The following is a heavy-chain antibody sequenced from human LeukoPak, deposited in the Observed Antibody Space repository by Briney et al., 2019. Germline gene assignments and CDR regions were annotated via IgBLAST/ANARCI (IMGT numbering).Heavy chain of an antibody. J-gene: IGHJ5*02. CDR2: IYSSGNT. CDR1: GGSIGSYY. V-gene: IGHV4-59*08. CDR3: ARSPSTVNWFDP. D-gene: IGHD2-2*01. Sequence: SETLSLTCTVSGGSIGSYYWNWIRQPPGKGLEWIGYIYSSGNTNYNPSLKSRVTISVDTSENQFSLKLSSVTAADTAVYYCARSPSTVNWFDPWGQGTLVTVSP.